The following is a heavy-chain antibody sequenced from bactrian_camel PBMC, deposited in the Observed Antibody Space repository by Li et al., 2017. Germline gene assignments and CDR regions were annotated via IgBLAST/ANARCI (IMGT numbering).Heavy chain of an antibody. CDR1: GFTANRCG. D-gene: IGHD2*01. Sequence: HVQLVESGGGSVQAGGSLRLSCTAPGFTANRCGMQWHRQAAGKQREWISSISTVGSTYYEDVVRGRFTISQDKAKDTVYLQMNNLNPEDTAMYSCQTFSGVGSGVLCYNSWGQGTQVTVS. CDR2: ISTVGST. CDR3: QTFSGVGSGVLCYNS. J-gene: IGHJ4*01. V-gene: IGHV3S68*01.